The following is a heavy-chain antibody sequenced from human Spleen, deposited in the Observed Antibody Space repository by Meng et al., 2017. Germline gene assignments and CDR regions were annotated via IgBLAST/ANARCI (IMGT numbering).Heavy chain of an antibody. J-gene: IGHJ5*02. CDR1: GGSISTSGYY. Sequence: QPQLQESGPGLVKPSEALSLTCSVSGGSISTSGYYWGWIRQSPGKGLEWIGSIGHSGITYYTPSLKSRVTVSIDTSKSQFSLKLTSVTAADTAVYYCVYFWSGYFTSGQGTLVTVSS. D-gene: IGHD3-3*01. CDR3: VYFWSGYFT. V-gene: IGHV4-39*01. CDR2: IGHSGIT.